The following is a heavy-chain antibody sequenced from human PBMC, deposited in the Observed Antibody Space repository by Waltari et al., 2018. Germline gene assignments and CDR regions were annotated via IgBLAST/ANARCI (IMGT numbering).Heavy chain of an antibody. V-gene: IGHV1-24*01. D-gene: IGHD3-10*01. CDR1: GYTLTELS. Sequence: QIQLVQSGAEVKKPGASVKVSCKVSGYTLTELSMHWVRQPPGTGLEWMGGFDPEDGETIYAQKFQGRVTMTEDTSTDTAYMELSSLRSEDTAVYYCATWGPSLYYYGSGSYNYWGQGTLVTVSS. J-gene: IGHJ4*02. CDR3: ATWGPSLYYYGSGSYNY. CDR2: FDPEDGET.